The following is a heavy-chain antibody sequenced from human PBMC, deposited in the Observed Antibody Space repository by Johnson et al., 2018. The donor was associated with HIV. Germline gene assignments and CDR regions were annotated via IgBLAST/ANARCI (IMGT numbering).Heavy chain of an antibody. CDR1: GFTFDDYG. D-gene: IGHD2-15*01. Sequence: MQLVESGGGVVRPGGSLRLSCAASGFTFDDYGMSWVRRAPGKGLEWVSGINWNGGRTGYADSVKGRFTISRDNAKNSLYLQMNSLRAEDTALYYCTRDGGYCSGGNCYFAFDIWGQGTMVTVSS. V-gene: IGHV3-20*04. CDR3: TRDGGYCSGGNCYFAFDI. J-gene: IGHJ3*02. CDR2: INWNGGRT.